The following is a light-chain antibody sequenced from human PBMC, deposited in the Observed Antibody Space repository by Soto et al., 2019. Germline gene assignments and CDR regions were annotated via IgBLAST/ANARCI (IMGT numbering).Light chain of an antibody. V-gene: IGKV3-15*01. CDR1: QSVSSN. CDR2: GAS. CDR3: QQYNNWPPYT. J-gene: IGKJ2*01. Sequence: EIVMTQSPATLSMSPGERATLSCRASQSVSSNLAWYQQQPGQAPRLLIYGASTRATGIPARFSGSGSGTEFTLTISSLQSEDFAVYYCQQYNNWPPYTFGQGTKLESK.